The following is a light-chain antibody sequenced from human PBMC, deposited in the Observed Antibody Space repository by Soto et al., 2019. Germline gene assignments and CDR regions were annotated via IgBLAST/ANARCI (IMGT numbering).Light chain of an antibody. Sequence: DIQLTQSPPSLSASVGDRVTITCRARQVIPAYLNWYQQKPGEAPKLVIYDTSNLEIGVPSRFGGGGSGTDFTLTITGLQPEDYATYYCQQYERLPYSFGQGTKV. CDR1: QVIPAY. V-gene: IGKV1-33*01. J-gene: IGKJ2*03. CDR2: DTS. CDR3: QQYERLPYS.